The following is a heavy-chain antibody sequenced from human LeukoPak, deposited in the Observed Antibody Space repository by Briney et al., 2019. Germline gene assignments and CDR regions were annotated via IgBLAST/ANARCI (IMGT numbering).Heavy chain of an antibody. V-gene: IGHV1-2*02. D-gene: IGHD1-1*01. CDR1: GYTFTGYY. CDR2: INPNSGGT. J-gene: IGHJ6*02. Sequence: GASVKVSCKASGYTFTGYYMHWVRQAPGQGLEWMGWINPNSGGTNYAQKFQGRVTMTRDTSISKDYMELSRLRSDDTAVYYCARDGLEATGMDVWGQGTTVTVSS. CDR3: ARDGLEATGMDV.